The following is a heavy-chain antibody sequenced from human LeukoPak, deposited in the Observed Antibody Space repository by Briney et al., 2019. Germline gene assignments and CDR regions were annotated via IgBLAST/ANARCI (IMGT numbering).Heavy chain of an antibody. CDR1: GFTFTNAW. CDR2: IKSKTHGGTT. J-gene: IGHJ4*02. D-gene: IGHD2-15*01. Sequence: GGSLRLSCAASGFTFTNAWMSWVRQSSGKGLEWIGRIKSKTHGGTTDYAAPVKGRFTISRDDSKNTLYLQMNSLKIEDTAMYYCTTDWVVCKERTPYWGQGTLVTVSS. V-gene: IGHV3-15*01. CDR3: TTDWVVCKERTPY.